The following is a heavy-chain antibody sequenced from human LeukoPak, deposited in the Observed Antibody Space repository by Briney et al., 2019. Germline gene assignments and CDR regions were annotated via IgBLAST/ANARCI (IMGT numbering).Heavy chain of an antibody. CDR3: ARDRGSYSPDY. D-gene: IGHD1-26*01. J-gene: IGHJ4*02. V-gene: IGHV3-48*04. Sequence: GGSLRLSCAASGFTFSSYSMNWVRQTPGKGLEWVSYISSSSSTIYYADSVKGRFTISRDNAKNSLYLQMNSLRAEDTAVYYCARDRGSYSPDYWGQGTLVTDSS. CDR2: ISSSSSTI. CDR1: GFTFSSYS.